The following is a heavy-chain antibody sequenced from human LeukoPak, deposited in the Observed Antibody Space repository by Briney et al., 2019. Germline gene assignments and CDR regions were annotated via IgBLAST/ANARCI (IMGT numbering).Heavy chain of an antibody. D-gene: IGHD6-13*01. V-gene: IGHV3-66*01. CDR1: GFTVSSNY. Sequence: QSGGSLRLSCAASGFTVSSNYMSWVRQAPGKGLEWVSVIYSGGSTYYADSVKGRFTISRDNSKNTLYLQMNSLRAEDTAVYYCARASGSSWYQAAFDIWGQGTMVTVSS. CDR2: IYSGGST. J-gene: IGHJ3*02. CDR3: ARASGSSWYQAAFDI.